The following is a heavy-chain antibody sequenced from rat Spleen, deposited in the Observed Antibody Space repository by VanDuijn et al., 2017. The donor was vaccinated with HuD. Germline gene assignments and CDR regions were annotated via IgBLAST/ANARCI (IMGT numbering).Heavy chain of an antibody. D-gene: IGHD1-12*02. Sequence: EVQLVESGGGLVEPGRSMKLSCAASGFTFSDYAMAWVRQSPKKGLEWVATILYDGSSTYYRDSVKGRFTISRDSAKSTLYLQMDSLSSEDTATYYCARAYYDGTYYWGQGVMVTVSS. CDR1: GFTFSDYA. CDR2: ILYDGSST. V-gene: IGHV5-7*01. CDR3: ARAYYDGTYY. J-gene: IGHJ2*01.